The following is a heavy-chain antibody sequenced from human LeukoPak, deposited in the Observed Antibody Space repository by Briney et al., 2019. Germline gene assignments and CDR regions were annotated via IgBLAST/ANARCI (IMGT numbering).Heavy chain of an antibody. D-gene: IGHD6-19*01. CDR2: IRYVGSNK. Sequence: PGGSLRLSCAASGFTFSSYGMHWVRQAPGKGLEWVAFIRYVGSNKYYADSVKGRFTISRDNSKNTLYLQMNSLRAEDTAVYYCAKESTMTGIAVAGPIDYWGQGTLVTVSS. CDR3: AKESTMTGIAVAGPIDY. V-gene: IGHV3-30*02. CDR1: GFTFSSYG. J-gene: IGHJ4*02.